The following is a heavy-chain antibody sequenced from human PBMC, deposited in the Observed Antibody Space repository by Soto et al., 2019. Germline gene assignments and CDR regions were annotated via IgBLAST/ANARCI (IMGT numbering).Heavy chain of an antibody. D-gene: IGHD5-18*01. CDR2: ISGSGGST. V-gene: IGHV3-23*01. CDR3: AKIGVDTAIYYYYYYGMDV. Sequence: GGSLRLSCAASGFTFSSYAMSWVRQAPGKGLEWVSAISGSGGSTYYADSVKGRFTISRDNSKNTLYLQMNSLRAEDTAVYYCAKIGVDTAIYYYYYYGMDVWGQGTTVTVSS. CDR1: GFTFSSYA. J-gene: IGHJ6*02.